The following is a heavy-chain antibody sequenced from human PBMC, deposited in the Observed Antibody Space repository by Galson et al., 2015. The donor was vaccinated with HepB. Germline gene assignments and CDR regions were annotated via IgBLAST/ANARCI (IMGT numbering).Heavy chain of an antibody. CDR1: GGTFSSYA. D-gene: IGHD2-2*01. Sequence: SVKVSCKASGGTFSSYAISWVRQAPGQGLEWMGGIIPIFGTANYAQKFQGRVTITADESTSTAYMELSGLRSEDTAVYYCARVKGVVVPAATPFDPWGQGTLVTVSS. V-gene: IGHV1-69*13. CDR3: ARVKGVVVPAATPFDP. CDR2: IIPIFGTA. J-gene: IGHJ5*02.